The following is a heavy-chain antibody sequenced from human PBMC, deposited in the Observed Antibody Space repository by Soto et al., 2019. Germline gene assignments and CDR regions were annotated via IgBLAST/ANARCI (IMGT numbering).Heavy chain of an antibody. Sequence: GGSLRLSCAASGFSFSDRYMDWVRQAPRKGLEWIGRIRTKLNRYNTDNAASVAGRFTISKDDSRNSLYLQMNSLRSEDTAVYYWSSSTTSGHAGVCSLDYWGQGTLVTVSS. J-gene: IGHJ4*02. V-gene: IGHV3-72*01. CDR2: IRTKLNRYNT. CDR1: GFSFSDRY. CDR3: SSSTTSGHAGVCSLDY. D-gene: IGHD2-2*01.